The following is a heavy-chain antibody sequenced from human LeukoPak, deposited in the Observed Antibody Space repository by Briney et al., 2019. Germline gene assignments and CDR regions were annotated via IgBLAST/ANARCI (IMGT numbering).Heavy chain of an antibody. CDR3: VPYCSGGSCSDY. D-gene: IGHD2-15*01. J-gene: IGHJ4*02. V-gene: IGHV4-31*03. CDR2: IYYSGST. CDR1: GGSISSGGYY. Sequence: SETLSLTCTVSGGSISSGGYYWSWIRQHPGKGLEWIGYIYYSGSTYYNPSLKSRVTISVDTSKSQFSLKLSSVTAADTAVYYCVPYCSGGSCSDYWGQGTLVTVSS.